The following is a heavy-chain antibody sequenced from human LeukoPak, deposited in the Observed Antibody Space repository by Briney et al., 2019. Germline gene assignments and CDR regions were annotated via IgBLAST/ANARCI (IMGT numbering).Heavy chain of an antibody. CDR3: AAGDLANPLRY. D-gene: IGHD3-10*01. CDR2: ITSSSRSI. V-gene: IGHV3-21*01. CDR1: GFTFSGYS. Sequence: GGFLRLSCTASGFTFSGYSMNWVRQAPGKGLEWVSSITSSSRSISYADSVKGRFTISRDNAKNSLYLQMNSLRPDDSAVYYCAAGDLANPLRYWGQGTLVTVSS. J-gene: IGHJ4*02.